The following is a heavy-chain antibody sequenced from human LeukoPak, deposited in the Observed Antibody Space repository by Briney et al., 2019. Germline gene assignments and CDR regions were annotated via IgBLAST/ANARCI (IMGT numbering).Heavy chain of an antibody. V-gene: IGHV3-21*01. CDR2: ISSSSSYI. Sequence: GGSLRLFCAASGFTFSSYSMNWVREAPGKGLEWVSSISSSSSYIYYADSVTGRFTISRDNAKNSLYLQMNSLRAEDTAVYYCARETIFGVVMDYWGQGTLVTVSS. D-gene: IGHD3-3*01. CDR3: ARETIFGVVMDY. CDR1: GFTFSSYS. J-gene: IGHJ4*02.